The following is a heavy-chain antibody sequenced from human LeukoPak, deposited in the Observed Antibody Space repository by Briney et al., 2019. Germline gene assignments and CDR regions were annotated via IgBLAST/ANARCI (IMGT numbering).Heavy chain of an antibody. V-gene: IGHV6-1*01. D-gene: IGHD3-22*01. CDR1: GDSVSSNSAA. CDR2: TYYRSKWYN. J-gene: IGHJ4*02. Sequence: QTLSLTCAISGDSVSSNSAAWNCIRQSPSRGLEWLGRTYYRSKWYNDYAVSVKSRITINPDTSKNQFSLQLNSVTPEDTAVYYCARIKPSWLLLRSSFDYWGQGTLVTVSS. CDR3: ARIKPSWLLLRSSFDY.